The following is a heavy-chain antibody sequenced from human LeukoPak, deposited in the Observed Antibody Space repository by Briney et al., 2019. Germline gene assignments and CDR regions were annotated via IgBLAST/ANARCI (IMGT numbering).Heavy chain of an antibody. CDR2: FDPEDGET. CDR3: ATDNGSGRQYYNYGMDV. CDR1: GYTLTELS. V-gene: IGHV1-24*01. J-gene: IGHJ6*02. Sequence: ASVKVSCKVSGYTLTELSMHWVRQAPGKGLEWMGGFDPEDGETTYAQRFRGRVTMTEDTSTDTAYMELSSLRSEDTAVYYCATDNGSGRQYYNYGMDVWGQGTTVTVSS. D-gene: IGHD3-10*01.